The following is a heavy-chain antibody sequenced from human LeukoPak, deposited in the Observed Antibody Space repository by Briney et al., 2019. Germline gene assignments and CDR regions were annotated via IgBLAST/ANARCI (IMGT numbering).Heavy chain of an antibody. V-gene: IGHV4-30-4*01. J-gene: IGHJ4*02. CDR1: GGSISSGDYY. CDR3: ASLYCSSSSCYNPFDY. D-gene: IGHD2-2*02. Sequence: SETLSLTCTVSGGSISSGDYYWSWLRQPPGKGLEWIGYIYYSGSTYYNPSLKSRVTISVDTSKNQFSLKLSSVTAADTAVYYCASLYCSSSSCYNPFDYWGQGTLVTVSS. CDR2: IYYSGST.